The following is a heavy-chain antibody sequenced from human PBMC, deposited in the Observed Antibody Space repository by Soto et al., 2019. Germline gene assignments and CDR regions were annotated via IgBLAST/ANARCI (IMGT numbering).Heavy chain of an antibody. CDR2: ISSSSSTI. J-gene: IGHJ3*02. D-gene: IGHD3-3*01. CDR3: ARGDYDFWSGYAFDI. V-gene: IGHV3-48*04. CDR1: GFTFSSYS. Sequence: GVSLRLSCAASGFTFSSYSMNWVRQAPGKGLEWVSYISSSSSTIYYADSVKGRFTISRDNAKNSLYLQMNSLRAEDTAVYYCARGDYDFWSGYAFDIWGQGTMVTVSS.